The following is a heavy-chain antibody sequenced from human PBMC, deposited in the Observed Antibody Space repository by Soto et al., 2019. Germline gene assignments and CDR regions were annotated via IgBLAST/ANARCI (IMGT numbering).Heavy chain of an antibody. CDR2: IYYSGST. V-gene: IGHV4-59*08. Sequence: SETLSLTCTVSGGSISSYYWSWIRQPPGKGLEWIGYIYYSGSTNYNPSLKSRVTISVDTSKNQFSLKLSSVTAADTAVYYCARQGYCSGGSCYAVHDNWFDPWGQGTLVTVSS. CDR1: GGSISSYY. J-gene: IGHJ5*02. D-gene: IGHD2-15*01. CDR3: ARQGYCSGGSCYAVHDNWFDP.